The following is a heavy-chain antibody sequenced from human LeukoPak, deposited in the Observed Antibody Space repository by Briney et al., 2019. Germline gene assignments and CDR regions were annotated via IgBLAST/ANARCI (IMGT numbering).Heavy chain of an antibody. V-gene: IGHV3-74*01. D-gene: IGHD4-17*01. J-gene: IGHJ4*02. Sequence: GGSLRLSCAVSAFTFSSCWMHWVRQAPGKGLVWVSRINSDGSSTSYADSVKGRFTISRDNAKNTLYLQMNSLRAEDTAVYYCARDTDTVTTILDYWGQGTLVTVSS. CDR1: AFTFSSCW. CDR3: ARDTDTVTTILDY. CDR2: INSDGSST.